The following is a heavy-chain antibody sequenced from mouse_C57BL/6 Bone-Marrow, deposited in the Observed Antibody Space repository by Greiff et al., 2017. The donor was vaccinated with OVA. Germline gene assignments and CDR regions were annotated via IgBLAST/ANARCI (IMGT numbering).Heavy chain of an antibody. V-gene: IGHV1-69*01. Sequence: VQLQQPGAELVMPGASVKLSCKASGYTFTSYWMHWVKQRPGQGLEWIGEIDPSDSYTNYNQKFKGKSTLTVDKSSSTAYMQLSSLTSEDSAVYYCARGKGIYYYGRRYFDYWGQGTTLTVSS. CDR3: ARGKGIYYYGRRYFDY. D-gene: IGHD1-1*01. CDR2: IDPSDSYT. CDR1: GYTFTSYW. J-gene: IGHJ2*01.